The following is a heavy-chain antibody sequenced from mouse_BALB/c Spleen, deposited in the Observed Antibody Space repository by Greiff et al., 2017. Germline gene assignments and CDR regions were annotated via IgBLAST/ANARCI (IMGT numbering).Heavy chain of an antibody. CDR2: IDPETGGT. J-gene: IGHJ3*01. CDR3: TTCDRFAY. V-gene: IGHV1-15*01. D-gene: IGHD2-13*01. Sequence: VQLQQSGAELVRPGASVTLSCKASGYTFTDYEMHWVKQTPVHGLEWIGAIDPETGGTAYNQKFKGKATLTADKSSSTAYMELRSLTSEDSAVYYCTTCDRFAYWGQGTLVTVSA. CDR1: GYTFTDYE.